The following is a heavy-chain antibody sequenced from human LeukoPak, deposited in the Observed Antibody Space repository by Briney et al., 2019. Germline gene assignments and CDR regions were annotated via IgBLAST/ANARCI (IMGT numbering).Heavy chain of an antibody. CDR2: ISYDGSNK. CDR3: AKPYYYGSGSPLDY. Sequence: QPGGSLRLSCAASGFTFSSYGMHWVRQAPGKGLEWVAVISYDGSNKYYADSVKGRFTISRDNSKNTLYLQMNSLRAEDTAVYYCAKPYYYGSGSPLDYWGQGTLVTVSS. J-gene: IGHJ4*02. CDR1: GFTFSSYG. D-gene: IGHD3-10*01. V-gene: IGHV3-30*18.